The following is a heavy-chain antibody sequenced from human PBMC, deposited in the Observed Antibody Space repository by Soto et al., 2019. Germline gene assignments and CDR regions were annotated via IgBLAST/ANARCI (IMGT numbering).Heavy chain of an antibody. V-gene: IGHV3-21*01. Sequence: PGGSLRLSCAGSGFSFSSDSMGWVRQAPGKGLEWVASTSSSGSFMNYADSVKGRFTISRDNAKNSLYLQMSGLKDEDTAVYYCARDPPTGTTLDWAEPWGQGTLVTVSS. D-gene: IGHD1-7*01. CDR3: ARDPPTGTTLDWAEP. CDR1: GFSFSSDS. J-gene: IGHJ5*02. CDR2: TSSSGSFM.